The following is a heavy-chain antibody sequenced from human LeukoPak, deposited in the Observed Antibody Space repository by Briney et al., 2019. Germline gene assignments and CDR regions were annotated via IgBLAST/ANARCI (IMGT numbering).Heavy chain of an antibody. CDR3: ARGKKVAYYYGSGSYYPGY. D-gene: IGHD3-10*01. Sequence: SETLSLTCAVYGGSFSGYYWSWIRQPPGKGLEWIGEINHSGSTNYNPSLKSRVTISVDTSKNQFSLKLSSVTAADTAVYYCARGKKVAYYYGSGSYYPGYWGQGTLVTVSS. CDR1: GGSFSGYY. CDR2: INHSGST. J-gene: IGHJ4*02. V-gene: IGHV4-34*01.